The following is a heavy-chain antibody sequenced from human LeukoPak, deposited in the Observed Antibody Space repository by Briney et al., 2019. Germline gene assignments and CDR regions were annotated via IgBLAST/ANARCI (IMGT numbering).Heavy chain of an antibody. Sequence: PGGSLRLSCAASGFTFSSYGMSWVRQAPGKGLEWVSAISGSGGSTDYADSVKGRFTISRDNSKNTLYLQMNSLRAEDTAVYYCAKDLGYDYVWGEGNFYDYWGQGTLVTVSS. CDR2: ISGSGGST. D-gene: IGHD3-16*01. V-gene: IGHV3-23*01. J-gene: IGHJ4*02. CDR3: AKDLGYDYVWGEGNFYDY. CDR1: GFTFSSYG.